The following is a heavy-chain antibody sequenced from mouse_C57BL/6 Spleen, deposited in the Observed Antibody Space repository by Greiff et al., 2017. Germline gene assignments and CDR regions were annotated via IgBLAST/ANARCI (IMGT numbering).Heavy chain of an antibody. CDR2: IHPNSGST. J-gene: IGHJ3*01. D-gene: IGHD4-1*01. CDR3: ARGRETGGFAY. Sequence: QVQLQQPGAELVKPGASVKLSCKASGYTFTSYWMHWVKQRPGQGLAWIGMIHPNSGSTNYNEKFKSKATLTVDKSSSTAYMQLSSLTSEDSAVYYGARGRETGGFAYWGQGTLVTVSA. V-gene: IGHV1-64*01. CDR1: GYTFTSYW.